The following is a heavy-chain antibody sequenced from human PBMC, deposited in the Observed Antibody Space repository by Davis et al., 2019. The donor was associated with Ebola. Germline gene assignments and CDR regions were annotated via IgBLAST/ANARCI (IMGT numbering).Heavy chain of an antibody. V-gene: IGHV3-48*02. Sequence: GGSLRLSCAASGFTFSSYEMNWVRQAPGKGLEWVSYISSSSTIYYADSVKGRFTISRDNAKNSLYLQMNSLRDEDTAVYYCASPLSTVTTGNYYYYYGMDVWGQGTTVTVSS. CDR1: GFTFSSYE. CDR3: ASPLSTVTTGNYYYYYGMDV. D-gene: IGHD4-17*01. CDR2: ISSSSTI. J-gene: IGHJ6*02.